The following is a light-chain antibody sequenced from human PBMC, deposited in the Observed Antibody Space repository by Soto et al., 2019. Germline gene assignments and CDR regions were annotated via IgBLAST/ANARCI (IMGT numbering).Light chain of an antibody. CDR3: QHSSNFHFT. Sequence: DIQMTQSPSPLSASVGDRFTITCRASQTISTYLNWYQQKPGKAPKLLIYGASSLQSGVPSRFSGSGSGTDFTLTINSLQPEDFATYYCQHSSNFHFTFGQGTRLEIK. CDR1: QTISTY. CDR2: GAS. J-gene: IGKJ5*01. V-gene: IGKV1-39*01.